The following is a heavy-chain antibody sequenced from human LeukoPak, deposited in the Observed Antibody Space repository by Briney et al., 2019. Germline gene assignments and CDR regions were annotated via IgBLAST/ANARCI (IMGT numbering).Heavy chain of an antibody. D-gene: IGHD6-19*01. CDR3: ARRRSSGWYYFDY. J-gene: IGHJ4*02. CDR1: GGSFSGYY. V-gene: IGHV4-34*01. Sequence: SETLSLTCAVFGGSFSGYYLSWIRQPPGKGLEWIGEIDHSGSTNYNPSMKSRVTMSVDTSESQLSLKVTSVTAADTAVYYCARRRSSGWYYFDYWGQGTLVTVSS. CDR2: IDHSGST.